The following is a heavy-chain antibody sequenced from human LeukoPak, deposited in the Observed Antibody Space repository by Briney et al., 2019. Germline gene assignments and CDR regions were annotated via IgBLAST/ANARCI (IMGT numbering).Heavy chain of an antibody. V-gene: IGHV4-4*01. D-gene: IGHD4-17*01. CDR3: ARASHDYGDYSHFDY. J-gene: IGHJ4*02. Sequence: SETLSLTCAVSGGSISSSNWWSWVRQPPGKGLEWIGEIYHSGSTNYNPSLKSRVTIAVDKSKNQFSLKLSSVTAADTAVYCCARASHDYGDYSHFDYWGQGTLVTVSS. CDR2: IYHSGST. CDR1: GGSISSSNW.